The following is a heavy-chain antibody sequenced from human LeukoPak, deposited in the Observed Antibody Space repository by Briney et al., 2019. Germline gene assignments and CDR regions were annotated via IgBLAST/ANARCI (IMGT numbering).Heavy chain of an antibody. J-gene: IGHJ6*03. D-gene: IGHD1-26*01. CDR2: ITSSATYT. Sequence: GGSLRLSCADSGFTFSNYNMNWVRQAPGKAMEWVSCITSSATYTFYADSVKGRFTISRDNAKNSLYLQMDSLGPEDTAVYYCARDPYSGNYGTYYYYYMDVWGKGTTVTISS. V-gene: IGHV3-21*01. CDR1: GFTFSNYN. CDR3: ARDPYSGNYGTYYYYYMDV.